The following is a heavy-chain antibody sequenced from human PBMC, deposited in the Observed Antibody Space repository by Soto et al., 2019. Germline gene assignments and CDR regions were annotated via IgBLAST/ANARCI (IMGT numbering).Heavy chain of an antibody. J-gene: IGHJ4*02. V-gene: IGHV3-23*01. CDR3: AKEGTSGLYYFDY. D-gene: IGHD6-19*01. CDR2: ISGGGDTS. CDR1: GFTFSNYA. Sequence: EVQLLESGGGLVQPGGSLRLSCAVSGFTFSNYAISWVRQAPGKGLEWVSIISGGGDTSYYADSVEGRFTISRDNSRITLYLQMNSLSAGDSAKYYCAKEGTSGLYYFDYWGPGTLVTVSS.